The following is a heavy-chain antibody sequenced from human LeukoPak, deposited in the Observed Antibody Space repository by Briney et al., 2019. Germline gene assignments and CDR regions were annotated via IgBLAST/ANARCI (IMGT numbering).Heavy chain of an antibody. D-gene: IGHD6-19*01. CDR1: GFTFSSYW. CDR3: ARFRAVSGNCDY. J-gene: IGHJ4*02. V-gene: IGHV3-7*05. CDR2: IKEDGGQK. Sequence: PGGSLRLSCAASGFTFSSYWMSWVRQAPGRGLECVANIKEDGGQKYYVDSVKGRFTISRDNDKNSLYLLMNSLRAEDTAVYYYARFRAVSGNCDYWGQGTLVTVSS.